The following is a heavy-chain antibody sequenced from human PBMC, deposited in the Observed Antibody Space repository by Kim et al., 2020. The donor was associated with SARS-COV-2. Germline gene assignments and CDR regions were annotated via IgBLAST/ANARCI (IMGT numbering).Heavy chain of an antibody. V-gene: IGHV5-51*01. CDR2: IYPGDSDT. Sequence: GESLKISCKGSGYSFSTYWIGWVRQMPGKGLEWMGIIYPGDSDTRYSPSFQGQVTISVDKSISTAYLQWSSLMASDTAMYYCARLFEVVKPFDPWGQGTLVTVSS. CDR3: ARLFEVVKPFDP. D-gene: IGHD2-15*01. J-gene: IGHJ5*02. CDR1: GYSFSTYW.